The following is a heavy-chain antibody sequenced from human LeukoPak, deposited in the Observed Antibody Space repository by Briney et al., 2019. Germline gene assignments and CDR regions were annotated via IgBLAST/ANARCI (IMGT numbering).Heavy chain of an antibody. CDR2: ISHSGST. CDR1: GYSISTGYY. V-gene: IGHV4-38-2*02. Sequence: PSETLSLTCTVSGYSISTGYYWGWIRQPPGKGLEWIGTISHSGSTYYNPSLKSRVTISLDPSKIQFSLKLNSVTAADTAVYYCARSGGYSYGCVDYWGQGTLVTVSS. CDR3: ARSGGYSYGCVDY. J-gene: IGHJ4*02. D-gene: IGHD5-18*01.